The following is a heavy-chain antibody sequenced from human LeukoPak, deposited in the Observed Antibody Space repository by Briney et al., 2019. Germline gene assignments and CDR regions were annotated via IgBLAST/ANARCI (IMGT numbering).Heavy chain of an antibody. D-gene: IGHD3-22*01. Sequence: PGRSLRLSCAASGFTFSSYGMHWVRQAPGKGLEWVAVLSYDGSNKYYADSVKGRFTISRDNSQNTLYLQMNSLRAEDTAVYYCANLPTTAVVSDYWGQGTLVTVSS. CDR1: GFTFSSYG. J-gene: IGHJ4*02. CDR3: ANLPTTAVVSDY. CDR2: LSYDGSNK. V-gene: IGHV3-30*18.